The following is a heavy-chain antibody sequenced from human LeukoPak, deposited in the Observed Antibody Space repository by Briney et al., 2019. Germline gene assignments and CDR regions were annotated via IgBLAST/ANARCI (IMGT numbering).Heavy chain of an antibody. Sequence: GGSLRLSCAASGFTFSTYAMNWVRQAPGKGLEWVSYISSSSSTIYYADSVKGRFTISRDNAKNSLYLQMNSLRAEDTAVYYCARDHRSYSFDYWGQGALVTVSS. CDR1: GFTFSTYA. CDR2: ISSSSSTI. D-gene: IGHD1-26*01. J-gene: IGHJ4*02. V-gene: IGHV3-48*01. CDR3: ARDHRSYSFDY.